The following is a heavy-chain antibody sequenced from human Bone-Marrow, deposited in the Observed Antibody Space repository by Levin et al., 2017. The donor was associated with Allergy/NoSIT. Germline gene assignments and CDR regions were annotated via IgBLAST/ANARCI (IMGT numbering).Heavy chain of an antibody. CDR3: ARDRGIVADGVAYYFDY. Sequence: GESLKISCAASGFSFSDYYMSWIRQAPGKGLEWISYITNGDTTIYYADSVKGRFTISRDNAKNSLYLQMNSLRAEDTAVYYCARDRGIVADGVAYYFDYWGQGSLVTVSS. V-gene: IGHV3-11*01. D-gene: IGHD2-21*01. J-gene: IGHJ4*02. CDR1: GFSFSDYY. CDR2: ITNGDTTI.